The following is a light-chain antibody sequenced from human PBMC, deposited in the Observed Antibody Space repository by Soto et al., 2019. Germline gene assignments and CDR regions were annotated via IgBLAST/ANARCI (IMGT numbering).Light chain of an antibody. Sequence: DFQMTQSPSSLSASVGDRVTITCRASQHIARYLNWYQQKPGKAPKFLIYAASTLQSGVPSRFSGSGSGTEFTLTIDSLQPEDFAPYCCQQSCSAPWTCGQGAKVEVK. V-gene: IGKV1-39*01. J-gene: IGKJ1*01. CDR2: AAS. CDR1: QHIARY. CDR3: QQSCSAPWT.